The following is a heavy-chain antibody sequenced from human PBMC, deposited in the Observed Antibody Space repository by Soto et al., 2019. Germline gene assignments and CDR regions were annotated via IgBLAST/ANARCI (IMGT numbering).Heavy chain of an antibody. CDR1: GFTFSEAW. V-gene: IGHV3-15*07. Sequence: EVQLVESGGGLVKPGGSLRLSCAASGFTFSEAWMNWVRQAPGKGLEWVGRIKSKAAGGTTDYVAPVKGRFTISRDDSTTTLFLQMNSLKTEDTAVYYCTTDSPVAGGAPLWGQGTLVTVSS. CDR3: TTDSPVAGGAPL. J-gene: IGHJ4*02. CDR2: IKSKAAGGTT. D-gene: IGHD6-19*01.